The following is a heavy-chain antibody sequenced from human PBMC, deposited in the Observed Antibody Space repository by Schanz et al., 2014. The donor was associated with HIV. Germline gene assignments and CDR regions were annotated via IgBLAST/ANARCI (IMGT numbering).Heavy chain of an antibody. CDR3: ARENWGVGDY. J-gene: IGHJ4*02. Sequence: EVQLVDSGGGLVQPGGSLRLSCAASGFTFSRFWMSWVRQAPGMGLEWVANMNQDGSEKYYVDSVKGRFTISRDNAKNSLYLQMNSLRAEDTAVYYCARENWGVGDYWGQGTLVTVSS. CDR2: MNQDGSEK. CDR1: GFTFSRFW. V-gene: IGHV3-7*01. D-gene: IGHD3-16*01.